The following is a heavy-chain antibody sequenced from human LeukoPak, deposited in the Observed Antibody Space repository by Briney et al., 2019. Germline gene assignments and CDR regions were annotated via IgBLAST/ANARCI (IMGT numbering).Heavy chain of an antibody. V-gene: IGHV4-4*07. CDR2: IYYSGST. CDR1: GGSISSYY. CDR3: ARVFGSWYYFDY. D-gene: IGHD6-13*01. J-gene: IGHJ4*02. Sequence: SETLSLTCTVSGGSISSYYWSWIRQPAGKGLEWIGSIYYSGSTYYNPSLKSRVTISVDTSKNQFSLNLTSVTAADTAVYYCARVFGSWYYFDYWGQGTLVTVSS.